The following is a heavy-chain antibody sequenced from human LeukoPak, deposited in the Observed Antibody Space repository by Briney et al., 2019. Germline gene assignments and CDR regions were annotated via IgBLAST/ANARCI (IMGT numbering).Heavy chain of an antibody. J-gene: IGHJ4*02. D-gene: IGHD3-3*01. CDR1: GGSISSGVYY. V-gene: IGHV4-31*03. CDR3: AKDMDDFWSGYDY. CDR2: IYYSGST. Sequence: SETLSLTCTVSGGSISSGVYYWSWIRQHPGKGLEWIGYIYYSGSTYYNPSLKSRVTISVDTSKNQFSLKLSSVTAADTALYYCAKDMDDFWSGYDYWGQGTLVTVSS.